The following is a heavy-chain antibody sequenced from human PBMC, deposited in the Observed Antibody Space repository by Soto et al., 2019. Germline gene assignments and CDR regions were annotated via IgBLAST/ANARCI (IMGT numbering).Heavy chain of an antibody. CDR1: GFTFSSYA. CDR2: ISYDGSNK. V-gene: IGHV3-30-3*01. CDR3: AREKGAMIVVNDAFDI. J-gene: IGHJ3*02. D-gene: IGHD3-22*01. Sequence: PGGSLRLSCAASGFTFSSYAIHWVRQAPGKGLERVAVISYDGSNKYYADSVKGRFTISRDNSKNTLYLQMNSLRAEDTAVYYCAREKGAMIVVNDAFDIWGQGTMVTVSS.